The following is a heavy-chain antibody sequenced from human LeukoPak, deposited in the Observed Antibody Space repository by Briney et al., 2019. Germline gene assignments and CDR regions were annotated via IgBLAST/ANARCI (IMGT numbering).Heavy chain of an antibody. V-gene: IGHV1-8*01. J-gene: IGHJ4*02. CDR3: ARGIGYFDWSEPDY. D-gene: IGHD3-9*01. Sequence: ASVKVSCKASGYTLTSYDINWERQATGQGLEWMGWMNPNSGNTGYAQKFQGRVTMTRNTSISTAYMELSSLRSEDTAVYYCARGIGYFDWSEPDYWGQGTLVTVSS. CDR1: GYTLTSYD. CDR2: MNPNSGNT.